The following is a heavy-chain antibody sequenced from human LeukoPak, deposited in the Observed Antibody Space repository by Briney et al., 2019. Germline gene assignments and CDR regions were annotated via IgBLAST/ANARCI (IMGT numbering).Heavy chain of an antibody. CDR2: ISGSGSRGSGIIGGNT. Sequence: PAGSLRLSCAASGFNFKLSAMSWGRQAPGKGLEWVALISGSGSRGSGIIGGNTYYADSVKGRFTTSRDDSQNTVYLQMNSVRAEDTAIYFCAKGRCGDSSCWHFDDWAKGTRVTVSS. CDR3: AKGRCGDSSCWHFDD. V-gene: IGHV3-23*01. CDR1: GFNFKLSA. D-gene: IGHD6-13*01. J-gene: IGHJ4*02.